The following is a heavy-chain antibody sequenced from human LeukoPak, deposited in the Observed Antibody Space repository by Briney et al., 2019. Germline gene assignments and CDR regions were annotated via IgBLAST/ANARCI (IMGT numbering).Heavy chain of an antibody. D-gene: IGHD3-9*01. CDR3: ARDHDKMHNRYFVWLIPQRNWFDP. V-gene: IGHV1-18*01. J-gene: IGHJ5*02. CDR1: GYTFTSYG. CDR2: SSAYNGNT. Sequence: GASVKVSCKASGYTFTSYGISWTRQAPGQGLEWMGWSSAYNGNTNYAQKLQGRVTMTTDPSMSTAYMELRRLRYDDTAVYYCARDHDKMHNRYFVWLIPQRNWFDPWGQGTLVTVSS.